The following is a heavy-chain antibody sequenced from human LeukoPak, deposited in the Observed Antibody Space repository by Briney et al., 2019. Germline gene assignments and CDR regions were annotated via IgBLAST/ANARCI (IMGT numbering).Heavy chain of an antibody. D-gene: IGHD3-16*02. CDR2: ISSSGSHM. CDR1: RFSFSSYS. Sequence: PGGSLRLSCAASRFSFSSYSMNWVRQAPGKGLEWVSSISSSGSHMNYADSVKGRFTISRDNAKNSLYLQMNSLRAEDTAVYYCARLTFGGVIGFDYWGQGTLVTVSS. V-gene: IGHV3-21*01. J-gene: IGHJ4*02. CDR3: ARLTFGGVIGFDY.